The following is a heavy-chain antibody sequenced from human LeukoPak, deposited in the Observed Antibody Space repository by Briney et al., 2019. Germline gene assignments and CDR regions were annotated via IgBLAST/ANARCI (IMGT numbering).Heavy chain of an antibody. J-gene: IGHJ4*02. Sequence: PSETLSLTCSVSDNSISSYYWSWIQQPAGKGLEWIGRFYTSGSANYNPSVKSRATVSVDTSKNQVSLKLTSVTAADTAVYYCARGASGSYHYFDYWGQGILVTVSS. CDR2: FYTSGSA. CDR3: ARGASGSYHYFDY. V-gene: IGHV4-4*07. D-gene: IGHD1-26*01. CDR1: DNSISSYY.